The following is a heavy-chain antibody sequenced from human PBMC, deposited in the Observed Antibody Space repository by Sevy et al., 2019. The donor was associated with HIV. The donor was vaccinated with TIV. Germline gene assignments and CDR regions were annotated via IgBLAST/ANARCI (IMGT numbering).Heavy chain of an antibody. CDR1: GGSIRSGRYY. CDR3: ARELSYYGMDV. CDR2: IYIRGTT. J-gene: IGHJ6*02. V-gene: IGHV4-61*02. Sequence: SETLSLTCNVSGGSIRSGRYYWSWIRQPAGKGLEWIGRIYIRGTTNYNPSLKSRITMSVDTSKNQFSLKLSSVTATDTSVYYCARELSYYGMDVWGQGTTVTVSS.